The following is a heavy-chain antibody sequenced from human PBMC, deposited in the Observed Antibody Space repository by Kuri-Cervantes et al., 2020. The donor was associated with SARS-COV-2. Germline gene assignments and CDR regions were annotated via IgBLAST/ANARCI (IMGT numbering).Heavy chain of an antibody. CDR2: IYYSGST. Sequence: GSLRLSCTVSGGSISGYYWSWIRQPPGKGLEWIGSIYYSGSTYYNPSLKSRVTISVDTSKNQFSLKLSSVTAADTAVYYCARGGHDRRNWFDPWGQGTQVTVSS. CDR1: GGSISGYY. CDR3: ARGGHDRRNWFDP. D-gene: IGHD3-16*01. J-gene: IGHJ5*02. V-gene: IGHV4-59*08.